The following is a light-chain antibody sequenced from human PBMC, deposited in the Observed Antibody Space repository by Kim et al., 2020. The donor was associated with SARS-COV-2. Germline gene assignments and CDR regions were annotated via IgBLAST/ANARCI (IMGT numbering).Light chain of an antibody. V-gene: IGLV3-19*01. CDR3: NSRDSNDNVV. J-gene: IGLJ2*01. Sequence: VSLGQTVRITCQGDSLRSYYATWYQQKPGQAPILVIYGKNNRPSGIPDRFSGSSSGNTASLTITGTQAGDEADYYCNSRDSNDNVVFGGGTKLTVL. CDR2: GKN. CDR1: SLRSYY.